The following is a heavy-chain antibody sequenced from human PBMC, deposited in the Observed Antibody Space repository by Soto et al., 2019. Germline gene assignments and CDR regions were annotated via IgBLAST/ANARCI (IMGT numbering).Heavy chain of an antibody. CDR1: GGSISSYY. V-gene: IGHV4-59*01. J-gene: IGHJ6*03. D-gene: IGHD2-15*01. CDR3: ARGDCSGGTCYLGYYYMDV. Sequence: QVQLQESGPGLVKPSETLSLTCTVSGGSISSYYWSWIRQPPGKGLEWIGYIYYSGSTNYNPSLKSRVTISVDTSKNQFSLKRSSVTAADTAFYYCARGDCSGGTCYLGYYYMDVWGKGTTVTVSS. CDR2: IYYSGST.